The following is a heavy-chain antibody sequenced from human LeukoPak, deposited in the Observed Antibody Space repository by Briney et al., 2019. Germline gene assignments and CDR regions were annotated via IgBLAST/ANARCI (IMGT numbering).Heavy chain of an antibody. CDR1: GGSFSGYY. J-gene: IGHJ6*03. CDR2: IDHSGST. V-gene: IGHV4-34*01. Sequence: SETLSLTCAVYGGSFSGYYWSWIRQPPGKGLEWIGEIDHSGSTNYNPSLKSRVTISVDTFKNQFSLKLSSVTAADTAVYYCARGGSGSYYYYYMDVWGKGTTVTVSS. CDR3: ARGGSGSYYYYYMDV. D-gene: IGHD3-10*01.